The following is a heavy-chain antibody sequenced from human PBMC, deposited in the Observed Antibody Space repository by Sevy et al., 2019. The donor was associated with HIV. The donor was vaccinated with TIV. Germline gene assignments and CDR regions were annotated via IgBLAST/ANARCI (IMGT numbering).Heavy chain of an antibody. CDR2: ISGSGGST. CDR3: AKPGIAAADYWYFDL. V-gene: IGHV3-23*01. J-gene: IGHJ2*01. CDR1: GFTFSSYA. Sequence: GGSLRLSCAASGFTFSSYAMSWVRQAPGKGLEWVSAISGSGGSTYYADSVKGRFTISRDKSKNTLYLQMNSLRAEDTAVYYCAKPGIAAADYWYFDLWGRGTLVTVSS. D-gene: IGHD6-13*01.